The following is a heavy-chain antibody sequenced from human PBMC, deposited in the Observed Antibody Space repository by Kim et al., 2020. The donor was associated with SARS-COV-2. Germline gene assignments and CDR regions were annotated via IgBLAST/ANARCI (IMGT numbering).Heavy chain of an antibody. D-gene: IGHD6-19*01. CDR1: GGSISSSNW. CDR2: IYHSGST. Sequence: SETLSLTCAVSGGSISSSNWWSWVRQPPGKGLEWIGEIYHSGSTNYNPSLKSRVTISVDKSKNQFSLKLSSVTAADTAVYYCASLGYSSGWYRARISMDVWGQGTTVTVSS. J-gene: IGHJ6*02. CDR3: ASLGYSSGWYRARISMDV. V-gene: IGHV4-4*02.